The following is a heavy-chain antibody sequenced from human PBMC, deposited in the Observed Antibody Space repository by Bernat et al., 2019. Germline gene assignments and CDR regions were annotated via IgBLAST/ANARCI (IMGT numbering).Heavy chain of an antibody. D-gene: IGHD6-13*01. CDR2: ISSSSSTI. Sequence: EVQLVESGGGLVQPGGSLRLSCAASGFTFSSYSMNWVRQAPGKGLEWVSYISSSSSTIYSSASVKGLFTISRDKAKNSLYLQMNSLRAEDTAVYYCAIAAAGQYYYGMDVWGQGTTVTVSS. CDR1: GFTFSSYS. J-gene: IGHJ6*02. CDR3: AIAAAGQYYYGMDV. V-gene: IGHV3-48*01.